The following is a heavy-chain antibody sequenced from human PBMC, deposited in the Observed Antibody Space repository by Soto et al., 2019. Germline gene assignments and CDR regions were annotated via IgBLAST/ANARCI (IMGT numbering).Heavy chain of an antibody. Sequence: EVQLVESGGGLVKPGGSLRLSCAASGFTFSRYGMNWLSQAPGKWLEWVASISSSTSYVYYADSVKGRFSISRDNAKNILYLEMYALRIEDTAVYYCARDPSEGRVGNWFESWGQGTLVTVSS. CDR3: ARDPSEGRVGNWFES. CDR1: GFTFSRYG. CDR2: ISSSTSYV. J-gene: IGHJ5*01. V-gene: IGHV3-21*06. D-gene: IGHD2-2*01.